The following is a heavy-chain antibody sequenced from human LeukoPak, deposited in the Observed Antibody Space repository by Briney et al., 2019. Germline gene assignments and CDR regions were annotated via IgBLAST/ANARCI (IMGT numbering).Heavy chain of an antibody. CDR2: ISSSGSTI. Sequence: GGSLRLSCAASAFTFSRYSMNWVRQAPGKGLEWVSYISSSGSTINYADSVKGRFTISRDNAKNSLYLQMNSLRAEDTAVYYCARARGGWYGAAGYYFDYSGERSLVTASS. J-gene: IGHJ4*02. CDR1: AFTFSRYS. V-gene: IGHV3-48*01. D-gene: IGHD6-19*01. CDR3: ARARGGWYGAAGYYFDY.